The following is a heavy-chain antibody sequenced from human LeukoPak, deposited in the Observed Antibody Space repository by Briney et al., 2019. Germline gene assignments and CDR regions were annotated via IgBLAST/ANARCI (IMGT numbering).Heavy chain of an antibody. V-gene: IGHV4-61*02. CDR2: IYTSGST. Sequence: SETLSLTCTVSGGSISSGSYYWSWIRQPAGKGLEWIGRIYTSGSTNYNPSLKSRVTISVDTSKNQFSLKLSSVTAADTAVYYCAGLSVLRYFDGVSYYYYMDVWGKGTTVTISS. D-gene: IGHD3-9*01. CDR1: GGSISSGSYY. J-gene: IGHJ6*03. CDR3: AGLSVLRYFDGVSYYYYMDV.